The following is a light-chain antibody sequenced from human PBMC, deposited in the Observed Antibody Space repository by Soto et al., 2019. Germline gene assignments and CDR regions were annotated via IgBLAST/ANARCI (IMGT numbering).Light chain of an antibody. CDR1: SVDVGAHDY. CDR3: CSYTGGNSVV. CDR2: QVS. J-gene: IGLJ2*01. Sequence: QSALTQPPSASGSLGQSVTISCTGTSVDVGAHDYVSWYQQHPGKAPKLMIYQVSQRPSGVPDRFSGSKSGNTASLTVSGLQAEVEDDYYCCSYTGGNSVVFGGGTKLTVL. V-gene: IGLV2-8*01.